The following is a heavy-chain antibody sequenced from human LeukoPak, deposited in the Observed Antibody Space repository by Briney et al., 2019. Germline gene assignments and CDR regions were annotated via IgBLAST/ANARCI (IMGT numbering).Heavy chain of an antibody. CDR3: ARGAAVALEL. CDR1: GFTLIDYN. V-gene: IGHV3-30*02. CDR2: IQFDGTTE. Sequence: GVSLRLSCGASGFTLIDYNMHWVRQAPGKGLEYVAFIQFDGTTEYYTDSVKGRFTMSRDKSKSTLYLQMNSLRGGDTAVYYCARGAAVALELWGQGTLVTVSS. D-gene: IGHD6-19*01. J-gene: IGHJ4*02.